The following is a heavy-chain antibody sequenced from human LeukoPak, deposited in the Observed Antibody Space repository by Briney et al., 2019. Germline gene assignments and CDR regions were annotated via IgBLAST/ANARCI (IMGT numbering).Heavy chain of an antibody. J-gene: IGHJ4*02. V-gene: IGHV4-39*01. CDR3: ARGIAAARYYFDY. Sequence: SETLSLTCTVSGGSISSSSYYWGWIRQPPGKGLEWIGSIYYSGSTYYNPSLKSRVTVSVDTPKNQFSLKLSSVTAADTAVYYCARGIAAARYYFDYWGQGTLVTVSS. CDR2: IYYSGST. D-gene: IGHD6-13*01. CDR1: GGSISSSSYY.